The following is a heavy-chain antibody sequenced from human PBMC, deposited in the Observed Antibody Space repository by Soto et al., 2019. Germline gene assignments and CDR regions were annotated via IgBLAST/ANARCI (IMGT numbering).Heavy chain of an antibody. CDR1: GFTFSSYW. D-gene: IGHD1-26*01. CDR2: ISTDGSYT. J-gene: IGHJ3*01. Sequence: EVQLVESGGGLVQPGGSLRLSCAASGFTFSSYWMHWVRQAPGKGLVWVSHISTDGSYTTYADSVKGRFTISRDNAKKTLYLQMNSLRAGDTAVYYCARGGWGWGQGTMVTVSS. CDR3: ARGGWG. V-gene: IGHV3-74*01.